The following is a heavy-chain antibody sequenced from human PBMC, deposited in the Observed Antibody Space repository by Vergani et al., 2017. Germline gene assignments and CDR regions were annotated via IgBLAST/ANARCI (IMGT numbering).Heavy chain of an antibody. CDR3: AGGGQVDYFLYNXFDP. J-gene: IGHJ5*02. V-gene: IGHV4-34*01. CDR2: INHSGST. D-gene: IGHD2/OR15-2a*01. Sequence: QVQLQQWGAGLLKPSETLSLTCAVYGGSFSGYYWSWIRQPPGKGLEWIGEINHSGSTNYNPSLKSRVTISVDPSKNQFSLKLSSVTAADTAVYYCAGGGQVDYFLYNXFDPWGQGTLVTVSS. CDR1: GGSFSGYY.